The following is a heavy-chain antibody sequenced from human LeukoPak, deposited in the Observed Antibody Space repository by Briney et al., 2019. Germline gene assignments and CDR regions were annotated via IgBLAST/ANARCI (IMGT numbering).Heavy chain of an antibody. Sequence: ASVKVSCKASGYTFTSYDINWVRQATGQGLEWMGWMNPNRGNTGYAQKFQGRVTMTRNTSISTAYMELSSLRSEDTAVYYCAREARYCSGGSCYSVYYFDYWGQGTLVTVSS. D-gene: IGHD2-15*01. J-gene: IGHJ4*02. CDR3: AREARYCSGGSCYSVYYFDY. V-gene: IGHV1-8*01. CDR2: MNPNRGNT. CDR1: GYTFTSYD.